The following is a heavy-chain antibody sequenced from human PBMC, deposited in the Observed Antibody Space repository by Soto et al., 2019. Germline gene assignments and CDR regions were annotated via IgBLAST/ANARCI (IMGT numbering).Heavy chain of an antibody. CDR3: ASGIQLWLRRINNGYSG. CDR1: GGTFSTYA. Sequence: QVQPVQSGAEVKKPESSVKVSCKAPGGTFSTYAISWVRQAHGQGLEWMGGIIPMFGTAKYAQRFQDRVTITTDESTNTVYQDLSSLRSADTAVYFCASGIQLWLRRINNGYSGWGQGTLVTVSS. CDR2: IIPMFGTA. D-gene: IGHD5-18*01. V-gene: IGHV1-69*05. J-gene: IGHJ4*02.